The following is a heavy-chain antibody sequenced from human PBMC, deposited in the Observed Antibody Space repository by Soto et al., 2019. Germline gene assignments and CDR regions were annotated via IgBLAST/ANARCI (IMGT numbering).Heavy chain of an antibody. CDR3: ARARCSGGSCYPELDP. D-gene: IGHD2-15*01. CDR2: IYYSGST. J-gene: IGHJ5*02. V-gene: IGHV4-59*01. Sequence: SETLSLTCTVSGGSISSYYWSWIRQPPGKGLEWIGYIYYSGSTNYNPSLKSRVTISVDTSKNQFSLKLSSVTAADTAVYYCARARCSGGSCYPELDPWGQGTLVTVSS. CDR1: GGSISSYY.